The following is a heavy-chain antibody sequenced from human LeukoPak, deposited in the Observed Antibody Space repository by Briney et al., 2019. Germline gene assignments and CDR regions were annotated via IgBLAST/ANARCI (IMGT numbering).Heavy chain of an antibody. Sequence: PSQTLSLTCAVYGGSFSGYYWSWIRQPPGKGLEWIGEINHSGSTNYNPSLKSRVTISVDTSKNQFSLKLSSVTAADTAVYYCARGVRRDGYKHDYWGQGTLVTVSS. J-gene: IGHJ4*02. CDR3: ARGVRRDGYKHDY. CDR2: INHSGST. V-gene: IGHV4-34*01. CDR1: GGSFSGYY. D-gene: IGHD5-24*01.